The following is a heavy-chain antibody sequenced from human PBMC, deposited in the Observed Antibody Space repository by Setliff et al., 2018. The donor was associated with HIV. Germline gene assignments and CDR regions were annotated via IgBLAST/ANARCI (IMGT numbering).Heavy chain of an antibody. CDR2: YYSSQNS. CDR3: ARGSHDSLWSGYGGIWFDP. CDR1: GGSISSGVHY. D-gene: IGHD3-3*01. J-gene: IGHJ5*02. V-gene: IGHV4-61*09. Sequence: KTSETLSLTCTVSGGSISSGVHYWTWIRQPAGKGLEWIGHYYSSQNSNYNPSLGGRVTISVDTSKNQFSLKLTSVTAADTAVYYCARGSHDSLWSGYGGIWFDPWGQGTPVTVS.